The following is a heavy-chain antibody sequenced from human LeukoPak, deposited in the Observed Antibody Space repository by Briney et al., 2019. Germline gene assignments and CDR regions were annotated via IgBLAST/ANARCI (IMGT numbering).Heavy chain of an antibody. CDR1: GFTFRLYA. CDR2: IGGTGDNT. J-gene: IGHJ6*03. V-gene: IGHV3-23*01. Sequence: GGSLRLSCAASGFTFRLYAMNWVRQAPGKGPEWVSAIGGTGDNTYYADSVRGRFTISRDNSKTTLYLQMNSLRAEDTAVYYCAKDRQGFGFGEQLDYYYMDVWGKGTTVTVSS. D-gene: IGHD3-10*01. CDR3: AKDRQGFGFGEQLDYYYMDV.